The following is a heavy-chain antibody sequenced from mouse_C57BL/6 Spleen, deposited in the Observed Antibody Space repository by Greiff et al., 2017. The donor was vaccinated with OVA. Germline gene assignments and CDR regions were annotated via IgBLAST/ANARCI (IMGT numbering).Heavy chain of an antibody. CDR3: ARQDYGSIFDY. Sequence: EVKVVESGGGLVQPGGSLKLSCAASGFTFSDYYMYWVRQTPEKRLEWVADISNGGGSTYYPDTVKGRFTISRDNAKNTLYLQMSRLKSEDTAMYYCARQDYGSIFDYWGQGTTLTVSS. J-gene: IGHJ2*01. D-gene: IGHD1-1*01. CDR1: GFTFSDYY. V-gene: IGHV5-12*01. CDR2: ISNGGGST.